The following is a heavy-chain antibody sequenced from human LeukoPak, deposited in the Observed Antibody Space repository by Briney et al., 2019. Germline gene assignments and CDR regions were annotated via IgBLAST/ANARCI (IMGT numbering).Heavy chain of an antibody. Sequence: PSETLSLTCTVSGGSISTYYWSWIRQPPGKGLEWIGYMRYSGSTNYNPSFKSRATASVDMSENQLSLKLSSVTAADTAVYYCASIAVRNNYFEYWGQGTLVTVSS. CDR3: ASIAVRNNYFEY. D-gene: IGHD6-19*01. CDR1: GGSISTYY. CDR2: MRYSGST. J-gene: IGHJ4*02. V-gene: IGHV4-59*01.